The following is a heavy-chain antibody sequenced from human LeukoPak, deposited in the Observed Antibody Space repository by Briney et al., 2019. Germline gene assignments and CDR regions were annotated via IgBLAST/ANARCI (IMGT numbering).Heavy chain of an antibody. J-gene: IGHJ4*02. CDR2: ISYDGSNK. D-gene: IGHD5-12*01. Sequence: TGGSLRLSCAASGFTFSSYAMHWVRQAPGKGLEWVAVISYDGSNKYYADSVRGRFTTSRDNSKNTLYLQMNSLRAEDTAVYYCARDRHSGYDFRQSYYFDYWGQGTLVTVSS. CDR1: GFTFSSYA. V-gene: IGHV3-30*04. CDR3: ARDRHSGYDFRQSYYFDY.